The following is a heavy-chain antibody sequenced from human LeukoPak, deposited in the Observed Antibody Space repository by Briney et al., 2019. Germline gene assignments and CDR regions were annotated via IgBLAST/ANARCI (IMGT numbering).Heavy chain of an antibody. CDR1: GFTFSDHY. CDR3: ARASGSYSGYFDY. J-gene: IGHJ4*02. V-gene: IGHV3-72*01. CDR2: TRNKANSYTT. D-gene: IGHD1-26*01. Sequence: GGSLRLSCAASGFTFSDHYMDWVRQAPGKGLEWVGRTRNKANSYTTEYAASVTGRFTISRDDSKNSLYVQMNSLKTEDTAVYYCARASGSYSGYFDYWGQGPLVTVYS.